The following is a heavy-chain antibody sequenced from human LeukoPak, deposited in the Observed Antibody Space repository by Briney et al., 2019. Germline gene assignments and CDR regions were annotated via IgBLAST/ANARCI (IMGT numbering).Heavy chain of an antibody. CDR2: INPNSGGT. CDR3: ARGSTSSGCGYYYYMDV. J-gene: IGHJ6*03. CDR1: GYTFTVYY. V-gene: IGHV1-2*02. D-gene: IGHD2-2*01. Sequence: ASVKVSCKASGYTFTVYYMHWVREAPGQGLEWMGWINPNSGGTNYAQKFQGRVTITRDTSISKAYMELSRLRSDDTAVDYCARGSTSSGCGYYYYMDVWGKGTTVTVSS.